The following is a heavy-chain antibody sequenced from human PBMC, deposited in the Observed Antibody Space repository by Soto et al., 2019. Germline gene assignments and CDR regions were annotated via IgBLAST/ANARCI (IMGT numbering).Heavy chain of an antibody. V-gene: IGHV1-3*01. CDR3: AGMKVWGAKNGAFDY. D-gene: IGHD3-10*01. J-gene: IGHJ4*02. CDR2: INAGNGNT. CDR1: GYTFTSYA. Sequence: ASVKVSCKASGYTFTSYAMHWVRQAPGQRLEWMGWINAGNGNTKYSQKFQGRVTITRDTSASTAYMELSSLRSEDTAVYYCAGMKVWGAKNGAFDYWGQGTLVTVSS.